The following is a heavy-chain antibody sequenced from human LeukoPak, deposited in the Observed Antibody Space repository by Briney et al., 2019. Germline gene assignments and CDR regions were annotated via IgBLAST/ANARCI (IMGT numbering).Heavy chain of an antibody. Sequence: SETLSLTCAVYGGSFSGYYWSWIRQPPGKGLEWIGEINHSGSTNYNPSLKSRVTISVDTSKNQFSLKLSSVTAADTAVYYCARGRGDTAMAVFDYWGQGTLDTVSS. CDR3: ARGRGDTAMAVFDY. J-gene: IGHJ4*02. CDR2: INHSGST. D-gene: IGHD5-18*01. CDR1: GGSFSGYY. V-gene: IGHV4-34*01.